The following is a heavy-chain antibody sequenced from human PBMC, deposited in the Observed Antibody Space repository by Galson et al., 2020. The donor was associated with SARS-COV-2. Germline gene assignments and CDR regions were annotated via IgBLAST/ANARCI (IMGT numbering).Heavy chain of an antibody. J-gene: IGHJ6*04. CDR2: ISYDGSNT. D-gene: IGHD6-13*01. Sequence: GGSLRLSGAASGFTFSSYGMHWVRQAPGKGLEWVAVISYDGSNTDYADSVKGRFTISRDNSKNTLYLEMNSLRAEDTAVYYCAKDHGRSWYDWKSGFGMDVWGKGTTVTVSS. CDR1: GFTFSSYG. CDR3: AKDHGRSWYDWKSGFGMDV. V-gene: IGHV3-30*18.